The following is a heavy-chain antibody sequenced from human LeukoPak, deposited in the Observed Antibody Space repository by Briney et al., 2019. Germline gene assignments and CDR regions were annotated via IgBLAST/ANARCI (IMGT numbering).Heavy chain of an antibody. CDR3: ARGVGTNYFDY. Sequence: ASVKVSCKASGITFTNYAISWVRQAPGQGLEWMGIIKPNGGSTTYAQKLQGRVTMTRDTSTSTVYMELSSLRSDDTAVYYCARGVGTNYFDYWGQGTLVTVSS. CDR1: GITFTNYA. D-gene: IGHD1-26*01. V-gene: IGHV1-46*01. CDR2: IKPNGGST. J-gene: IGHJ4*02.